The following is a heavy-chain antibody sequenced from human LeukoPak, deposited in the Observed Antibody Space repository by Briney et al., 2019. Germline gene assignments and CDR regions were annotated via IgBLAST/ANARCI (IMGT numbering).Heavy chain of an antibody. J-gene: IGHJ4*02. CDR2: INGDGYST. CDR1: GFNFANYA. V-gene: IGHV3-23*01. D-gene: IGHD2-2*01. CDR3: ARGWSTISYHFQY. Sequence: GGSLRLSCAASGFNFANYAVSWVRQAPWKGLEWVSSINGDGYSTSYADSVKGRFTISRDNSRNTLNLQMHGLRAEDTAVYYCARGWSTISYHFQYWGQGTLVTVSS.